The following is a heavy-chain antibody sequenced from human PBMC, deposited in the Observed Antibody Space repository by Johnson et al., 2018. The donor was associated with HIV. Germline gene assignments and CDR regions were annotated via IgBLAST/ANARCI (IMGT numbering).Heavy chain of an antibody. V-gene: IGHV3-9*01. J-gene: IGHJ3*02. CDR1: GFTFDDYA. CDR3: AKVRLELSSIGAFDI. Sequence: VQLVESGGGLVQPGRSLRLSCAASGFTFDDYAMHWVRQAPGQGLEWVSGMSWNSGSTFYTDSVKGRFTISRDNSKNTLYLQMNSLRAEDTAVYYCAKVRLELSSIGAFDIWGQWTMVTVSS. CDR2: MSWNSGST. D-gene: IGHD1-26*01.